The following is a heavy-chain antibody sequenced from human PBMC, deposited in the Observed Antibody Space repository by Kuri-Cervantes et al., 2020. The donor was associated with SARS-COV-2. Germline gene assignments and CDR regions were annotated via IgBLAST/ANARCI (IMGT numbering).Heavy chain of an antibody. Sequence: GGSLRLSCAASGFTFSGYTMNWVRQAPGKALQWVSSISGSGSYIYYADSMKGRFTVSRDSAKNSLYLQTNSLRGEDTAVYYCARVAGEGPIYYYYMDVWGKGTTVTVSS. D-gene: IGHD2-21*01. CDR2: ISGSGSYI. CDR1: GFTFSGYT. J-gene: IGHJ6*03. V-gene: IGHV3-21*01. CDR3: ARVAGEGPIYYYYMDV.